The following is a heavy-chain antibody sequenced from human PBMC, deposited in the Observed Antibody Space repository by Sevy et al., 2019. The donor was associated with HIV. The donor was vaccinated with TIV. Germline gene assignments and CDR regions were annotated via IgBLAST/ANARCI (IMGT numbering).Heavy chain of an antibody. CDR1: GYTFTNYY. CDR2: INPKSGGT. V-gene: IGHV1-2*02. Sequence: ASVKVSCRASGYTFTNYYIHWVRQAPGQGLEWMGWINPKSGGTTYAPKFQVTMTADTSIRTAYMELTRLTSDDTAIYYSATSLSAPHIDSSWFFDLWGRGTLVTVSS. D-gene: IGHD2-21*01. J-gene: IGHJ2*01. CDR3: ATSLSAPHIDSSWFFDL.